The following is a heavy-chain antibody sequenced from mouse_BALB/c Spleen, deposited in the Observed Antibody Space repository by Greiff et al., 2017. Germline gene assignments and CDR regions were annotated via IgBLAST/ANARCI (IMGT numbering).Heavy chain of an antibody. CDR2: ISDGGSYT. CDR3: ARGDYKGAMDY. D-gene: IGHD2-4*01. J-gene: IGHJ4*01. Sequence: EVQVVESGGGLVKPGGSLKLSCAASGFTFSDYYMYWVRQTPEKRLEWVATISDGGSYTYYPDSVKGRFTISRDNAKNNLYLQMSSLKSEDTAMYYSARGDYKGAMDYWGQGTSVTVSA. CDR1: GFTFSDYY. V-gene: IGHV5-4*02.